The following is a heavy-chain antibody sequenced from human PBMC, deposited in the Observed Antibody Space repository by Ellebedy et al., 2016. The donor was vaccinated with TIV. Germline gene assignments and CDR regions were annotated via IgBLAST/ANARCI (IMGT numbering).Heavy chain of an antibody. D-gene: IGHD3-22*01. CDR2: INSDGSNT. J-gene: IGHJ4*02. V-gene: IGHV3-74*01. CDR3: AREVTYYYDSSGYYYGGHFDY. Sequence: GGSLRLSXAASGFTFSSYWMHWVRQAPGKGLVWVSRINSDGSNTSYADSVKGRFTISRDNAKNTLYLQMNSLRAEDTAVYYCAREVTYYYDSSGYYYGGHFDYWGQGTLVTVSS. CDR1: GFTFSSYW.